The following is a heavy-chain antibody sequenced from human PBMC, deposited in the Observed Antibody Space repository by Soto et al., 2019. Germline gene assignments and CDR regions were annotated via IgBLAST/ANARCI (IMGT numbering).Heavy chain of an antibody. V-gene: IGHV4-39*01. CDR1: GGSISSYY. Sequence: SETLSLTCTVSGGSISSYYWSWIRQPPGKGLEWIGSIYYSGSTYYNPSLKSRVTISVDTSKNQFSLKLSSVTAADTAVYYCARTITMVRGVMGDAFDIWGQGTMVTVSS. J-gene: IGHJ3*02. CDR3: ARTITMVRGVMGDAFDI. D-gene: IGHD3-10*01. CDR2: IYYSGST.